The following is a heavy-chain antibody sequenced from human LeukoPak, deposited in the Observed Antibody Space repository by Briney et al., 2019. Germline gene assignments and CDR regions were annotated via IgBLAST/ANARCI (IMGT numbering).Heavy chain of an antibody. V-gene: IGHV3-48*01. CDR2: ISSSSSTI. J-gene: IGHJ1*01. Sequence: GGSLRLSCAASGFTFSYYSMNWVRQAPGEGLEWVSYISSSSSTIYYADSVKGRFTISRDNAKNSLYLQMNSLRAEDTAVYYCARGPRGYDSSGYPEFFQHWGQGTLVTVSS. CDR3: ARGPRGYDSSGYPEFFQH. D-gene: IGHD3-22*01. CDR1: GFTFSYYS.